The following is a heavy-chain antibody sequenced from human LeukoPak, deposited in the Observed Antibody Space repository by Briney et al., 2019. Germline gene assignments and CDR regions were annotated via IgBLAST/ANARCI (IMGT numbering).Heavy chain of an antibody. CDR1: GYTFTSYA. J-gene: IGHJ4*02. CDR3: ARVDSSSWFTY. CDR2: INTNTGNP. D-gene: IGHD6-13*01. V-gene: IGHV7-4-1*02. Sequence: ASVTVPCKASGYTFTSYAMNWVRQAPGQGLEWLGWINTNTGNPTYAQGFTGRFVFSLDTSVSTAYLQISSLKAEDTAVYYCARVDSSSWFTYWGQGTLVTVSS.